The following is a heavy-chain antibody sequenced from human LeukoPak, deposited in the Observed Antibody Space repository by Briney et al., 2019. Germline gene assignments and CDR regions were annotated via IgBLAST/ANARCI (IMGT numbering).Heavy chain of an antibody. CDR2: IYHSGST. CDR1: GGSISSGGYS. D-gene: IGHD2-15*01. CDR3: ARALGYCSGGSCTRGYNWFDP. J-gene: IGHJ5*02. V-gene: IGHV4-30-2*01. Sequence: SQTLSLTCAVSGGSISSGGYSWSWIRQPPGKGLEWIGYIYHSGSTYYNPSLKSRVTISVDTSKNQFSLKLSFVTTADTAVYYCARALGYCSGGSCTRGYNWFDPWGQGTLVTVPS.